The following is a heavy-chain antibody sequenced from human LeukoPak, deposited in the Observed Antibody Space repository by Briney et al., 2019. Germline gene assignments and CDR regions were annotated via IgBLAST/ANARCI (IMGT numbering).Heavy chain of an antibody. D-gene: IGHD2-2*02. J-gene: IGHJ4*02. CDR1: GYTFTGYY. Sequence: ASVKVSCKASGYTFTGYYMHWVRQAPGQGLEWMGWINPNIGGTNYAQKFQGRVTMTRDTSISTAYMELSRLRSDDTAVYYCARDLRAPGYCSSTSCYNPDYWGQGTLVTVSS. CDR2: INPNIGGT. V-gene: IGHV1-2*02. CDR3: ARDLRAPGYCSSTSCYNPDY.